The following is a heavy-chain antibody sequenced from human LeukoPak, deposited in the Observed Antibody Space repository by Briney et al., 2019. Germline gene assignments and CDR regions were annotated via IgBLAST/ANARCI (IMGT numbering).Heavy chain of an antibody. J-gene: IGHJ6*02. CDR2: VYYTGSA. Sequence: SETLSLTCIVSGGSISSSSYYWGWIRQPPGTGLEWIGSVYYTGSAYYNSSLKSRVTMSVDTSKNQFSLKLSSVTAADTAVYYCARDSPPFAYCGGDCSPYYYYYGMDVWGQGTTVTVSS. D-gene: IGHD2-21*02. CDR3: ARDSPPFAYCGGDCSPYYYYYGMDV. CDR1: GGSISSSSYY. V-gene: IGHV4-39*07.